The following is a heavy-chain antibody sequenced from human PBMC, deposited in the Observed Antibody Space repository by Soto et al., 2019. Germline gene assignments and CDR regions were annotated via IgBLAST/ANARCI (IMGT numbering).Heavy chain of an antibody. CDR1: GFTVSSNY. J-gene: IGHJ4*02. V-gene: IGHV3-53*01. Sequence: GGSLRLSCAASGFTVSSNYMSWVRQAPGKGLEWVSVIYSGGSTYYADSVKGRFTISRENAKNSLYLQMNSLRAGDTAVYYCARALGSSSDYWGQGTLVTVSS. D-gene: IGHD6-13*01. CDR3: ARALGSSSDY. CDR2: IYSGGST.